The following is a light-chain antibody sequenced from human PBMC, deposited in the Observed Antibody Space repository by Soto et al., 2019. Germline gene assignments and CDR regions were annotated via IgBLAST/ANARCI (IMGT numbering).Light chain of an antibody. J-gene: IGKJ5*01. V-gene: IGKV3-11*01. Sequence: ILWQQSPDTPSLSPGGGASLSCRASQRVYTFLAWYQQKPGQASRLLIYGASTRATGVPARFSGSGSGTDFTLTISSLEPEDFAVYYCHQRSNWPPDTFGQGTRLEIK. CDR3: HQRSNWPPDT. CDR2: GAS. CDR1: QRVYTF.